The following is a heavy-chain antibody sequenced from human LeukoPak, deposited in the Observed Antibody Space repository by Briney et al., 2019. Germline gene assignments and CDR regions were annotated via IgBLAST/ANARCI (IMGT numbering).Heavy chain of an antibody. J-gene: IGHJ3*02. CDR2: IYYSGST. CDR3: ARDGSGNDAFDI. D-gene: IGHD5-12*01. V-gene: IGHV4-59*01. CDR1: GGSISSYY. Sequence: PSETLSLTCTVSGGSISSYYWNWIRQPPGKGLEWIGYIYYSGSTNYNPSLKSRVTISVDTSKNQSSLKLTSVTAADTAVYYCARDGSGNDAFDIWGQGTMVTVSS.